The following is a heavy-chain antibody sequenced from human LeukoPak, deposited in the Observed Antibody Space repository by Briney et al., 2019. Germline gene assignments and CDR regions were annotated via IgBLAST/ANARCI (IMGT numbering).Heavy chain of an antibody. CDR2: IIPIFGIA. Sequence: GSSVKVSCKASGGTFSSYAISWVRQAPGQGLEWMGRIIPIFGIANYAQKFQGRVTITADKSTSTAYMELSSLRSEDTAVYYCARDSSGEWSRYSSSLDAHYYYGMDVWGQGTTVTVSS. J-gene: IGHJ6*02. CDR1: GGTFSSYA. D-gene: IGHD6-6*01. CDR3: ARDSSGEWSRYSSSLDAHYYYGMDV. V-gene: IGHV1-69*04.